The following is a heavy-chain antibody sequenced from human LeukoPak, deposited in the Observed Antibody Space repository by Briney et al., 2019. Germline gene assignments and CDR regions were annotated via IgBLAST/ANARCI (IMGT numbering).Heavy chain of an antibody. Sequence: SETLSLTCTVSGGSISSYYWSWIRQPAGKGLEWIGRIYTSGSTNYNPSLKSRVTMSVDTSKNQFSLKLSSVTAADTAVYYCAREQYQLLYGYYYMDVWGKGTTVTVSS. CDR2: IYTSGST. D-gene: IGHD2-2*02. CDR3: AREQYQLLYGYYYMDV. V-gene: IGHV4-4*07. CDR1: GGSISSYY. J-gene: IGHJ6*03.